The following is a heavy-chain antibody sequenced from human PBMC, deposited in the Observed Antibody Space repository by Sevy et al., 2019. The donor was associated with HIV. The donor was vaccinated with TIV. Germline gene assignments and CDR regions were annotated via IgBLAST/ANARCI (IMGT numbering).Heavy chain of an antibody. V-gene: IGHV3-15*01. J-gene: IGHJ4*02. CDR2: IKSKTDGGTT. CDR1: GFTFSNAW. D-gene: IGHD2-21*02. CDR3: TTRGYGGNSALDY. Sequence: GGSLRLSCAASGFTFSNAWMSWVRQAPGKGLEWVGRIKSKTDGGTTDYVAPVKGRFTISRDDSKNTLYLQMNSLKTEDTAVYYCTTRGYGGNSALDYWGQGTLVTVSS.